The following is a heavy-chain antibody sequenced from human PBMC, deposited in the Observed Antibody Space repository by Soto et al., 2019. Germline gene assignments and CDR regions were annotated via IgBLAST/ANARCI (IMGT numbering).Heavy chain of an antibody. D-gene: IGHD2-21*01. CDR1: GGSINSGGYS. CDR3: ARVVTDAFDI. V-gene: IGHV4-31*01. CDR2: IYYSGST. J-gene: IGHJ3*02. Sequence: QVQLQESGPGLVKPSQTLSLTCTVSGGSINSGGYSWSWIRQHPGKGPEWIGYIYYSGSTYYNPSLNXXVXISXDPSKNQFALKLSSVTAAGTAVYYCARVVTDAFDIWGQGTMVTVSS.